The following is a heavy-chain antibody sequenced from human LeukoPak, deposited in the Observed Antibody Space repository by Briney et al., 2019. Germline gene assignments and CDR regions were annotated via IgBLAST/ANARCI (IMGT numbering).Heavy chain of an antibody. V-gene: IGHV1-8*01. CDR2: MNPNSGNT. J-gene: IGHJ6*03. CDR1: GYTFTSYD. D-gene: IGHD6-19*01. Sequence: ASVKVSCKASGYTFTSYDTNWVRQATGQGLEWMGWMNPNSGNTGYAQKFQGRVTMTRNTSISTAYMELSSLRSEDTAVYYCARGRSSGWYGRYYYYYMDVWGKGTTVTVSS. CDR3: ARGRSSGWYGRYYYYYMDV.